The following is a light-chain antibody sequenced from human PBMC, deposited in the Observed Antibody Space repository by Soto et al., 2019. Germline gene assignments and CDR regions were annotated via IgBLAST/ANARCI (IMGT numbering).Light chain of an antibody. CDR2: KAS. CDR1: QSISGW. V-gene: IGKV1-5*03. J-gene: IGKJ5*01. Sequence: DIQMTQSPSTLSASVGDRVTITCRASQSISGWLAWYQHKPGKAPKLLIYKASSLKSGVPARFSGSGSGTEFTLTISSLQPDDFATYYCQQYNTYSTFGQGTRLEIK. CDR3: QQYNTYST.